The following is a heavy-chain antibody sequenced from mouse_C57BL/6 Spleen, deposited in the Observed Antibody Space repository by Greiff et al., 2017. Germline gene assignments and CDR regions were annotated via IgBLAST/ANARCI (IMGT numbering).Heavy chain of an antibody. V-gene: IGHV5-4*01. CDR1: GFTFSSYA. D-gene: IGHD4-1*01. CDR2: ISDGGSYT. J-gene: IGHJ4*01. Sequence: EVNLVESGGGLVKPGGSLKLSCAASGFTFSSYAMSWVRQTPEKRLEWVATISDGGSYTYYPDNVKGRFTISRDNAKNNLYLQMSHLKSEDTAMYYCARDDWDYAMDYWGQGTSVTVSS. CDR3: ARDDWDYAMDY.